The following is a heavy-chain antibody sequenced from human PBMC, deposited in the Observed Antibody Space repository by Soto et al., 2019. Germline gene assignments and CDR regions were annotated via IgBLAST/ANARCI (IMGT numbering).Heavy chain of an antibody. J-gene: IGHJ6*02. CDR1: GFTFSIYS. CDR3: ARDRGRSTFSMDV. CDR2: ISSSRSII. D-gene: IGHD3-3*02. Sequence: GGSLRLSCAASGFTFSIYSMNWVRQAPGKGLEWVSYISSSRSIIYDADSVKGRFTISRDNAKNSLYLQMNSLRDEDTAVYYCARDRGRSTFSMDVWGHGTTVTVSS. V-gene: IGHV3-48*02.